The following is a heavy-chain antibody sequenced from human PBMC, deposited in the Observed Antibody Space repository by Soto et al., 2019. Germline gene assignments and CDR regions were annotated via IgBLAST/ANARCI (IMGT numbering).Heavy chain of an antibody. CDR1: GYTFSTSG. V-gene: IGHV1-18*01. CDR3: ARGPRMFSISYCSGEDCYLDY. CDR2: ISAYNGNT. Sequence: QVQLVQSGAEVKKPGASVKVSCKASGYTFSTSGISWVRQAPGQGLEWMGWISAYNGNTNNAQKLQGRVILTTDTSTSTAYMELSSLRSDDTAVYYCARGPRMFSISYCSGEDCYLDYWAREPWSPSPQ. D-gene: IGHD2-15*01. J-gene: IGHJ4*02.